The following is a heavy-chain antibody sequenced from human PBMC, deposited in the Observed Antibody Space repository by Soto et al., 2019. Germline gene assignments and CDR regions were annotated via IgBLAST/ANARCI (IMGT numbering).Heavy chain of an antibody. Sequence: SVKVSCKASGGTFSSYAISWVRQAPGQGLEWMGGIIPIFGTANYAQKFQGRVTITADESTSTAYMELSSLRSEDTAVYYCGGSSSSGFDYGMDVWGQGTTVTVSS. CDR1: GGTFSSYA. V-gene: IGHV1-69*13. CDR2: IIPIFGTA. D-gene: IGHD6-13*01. J-gene: IGHJ6*02. CDR3: GGSSSSGFDYGMDV.